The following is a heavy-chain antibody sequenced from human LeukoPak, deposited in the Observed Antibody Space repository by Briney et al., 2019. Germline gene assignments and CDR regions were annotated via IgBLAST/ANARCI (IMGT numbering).Heavy chain of an antibody. CDR2: INPNSGGT. D-gene: IGHD2-2*01. V-gene: IGHV1-2*02. J-gene: IGHJ4*02. Sequence: ASVKVSCKASGYTFTSYDINWVRQATGQGLEWMGWINPNSGGTNYAQKFQGRVTMTRDTSISTAYMELSRLRSDDTAVYYCARDVVVLSTPDYWGQGTLVTVSS. CDR1: GYTFTSYD. CDR3: ARDVVVLSTPDY.